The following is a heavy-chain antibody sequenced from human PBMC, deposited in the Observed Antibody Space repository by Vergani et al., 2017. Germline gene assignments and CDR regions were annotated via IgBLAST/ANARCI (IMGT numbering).Heavy chain of an antibody. Sequence: VQLVESGGGLVKPGGSLRLSCAASGFTFSDYYMSWIRQAPGKGLEWVSYISSSGITIYYADSVKGRFTISRDNAKNSLYLQMNSLRAEDTAVYYCARATIAARRSVGYWYFDLWGRGTLVTVSS. J-gene: IGHJ2*01. CDR1: GFTFSDYY. CDR3: ARATIAARRSVGYWYFDL. V-gene: IGHV3-11*01. CDR2: ISSSGITI. D-gene: IGHD6-6*01.